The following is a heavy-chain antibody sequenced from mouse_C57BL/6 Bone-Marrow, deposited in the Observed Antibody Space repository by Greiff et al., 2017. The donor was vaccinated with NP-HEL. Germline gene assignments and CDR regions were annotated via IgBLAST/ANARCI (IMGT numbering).Heavy chain of an antibody. V-gene: IGHV1-50*01. CDR3: ARDPYAMDY. CDR2: IDPSDSYT. J-gene: IGHJ4*01. CDR1: GYTFTSYW. Sequence: QVQLKQPGAELVKPGASVKLSCKASGYTFTSYWMQWVKQRPGQGLEWIGEIDPSDSYTNYNQKLKGKATLTVDTSSSTAYMQLSSLTSEDSAVYYCARDPYAMDYWGQGTSVTVSS.